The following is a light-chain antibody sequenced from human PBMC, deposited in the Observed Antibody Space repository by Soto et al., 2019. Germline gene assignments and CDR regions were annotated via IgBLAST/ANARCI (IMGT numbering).Light chain of an antibody. V-gene: IGKV3-15*01. J-gene: IGKJ2*01. CDR3: QQYNNWPLYT. Sequence: EIVMTQSPATLSVSPGERATLSCRASQSVSSNLAWYQQKPGQAPRLLIYGASTRATGIPARFSGSGSGTEFTLTISSLQSKDFAVYYCQQYNNWPLYTLGQGTKLEIK. CDR2: GAS. CDR1: QSVSSN.